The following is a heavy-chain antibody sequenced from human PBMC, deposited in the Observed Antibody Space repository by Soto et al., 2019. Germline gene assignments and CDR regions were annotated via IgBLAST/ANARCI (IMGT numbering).Heavy chain of an antibody. J-gene: IGHJ4*02. CDR1: GFTFSRYS. V-gene: IGHV3-21*01. CDR2: ISSTTNYI. Sequence: GGSLRLSCAASGFTFSRYSMNWVRQAPGKGLEWVPSISSTTNYIYYADSMKGRFTVSRDNAKNSVYLDMNSLSAEDTAVYYCARESEDLTSNFDYWGQGTLVTVSS. CDR3: ARESEDLTSNFDY.